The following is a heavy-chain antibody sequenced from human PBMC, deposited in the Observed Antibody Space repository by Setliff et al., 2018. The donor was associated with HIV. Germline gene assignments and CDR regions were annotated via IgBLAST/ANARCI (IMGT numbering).Heavy chain of an antibody. CDR2: VNPSGSI. V-gene: IGHV4-34*01. J-gene: IGHJ3*02. D-gene: IGHD3-16*02. CDR1: GVSFSGDY. CDR3: ARHQVIPTVIGAFDI. Sequence: SETLSLTCAVSGVSFSGDYWSWVRQPPGKGLEWIAEVNPSGSINYNSSLKSRVAISVDTSKNHFSLKLSSVTAADTAVYYCARHQVIPTVIGAFDIWGQGTAVTVSS.